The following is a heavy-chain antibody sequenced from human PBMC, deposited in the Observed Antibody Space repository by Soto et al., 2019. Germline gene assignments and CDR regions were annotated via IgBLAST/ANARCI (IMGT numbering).Heavy chain of an antibody. J-gene: IGHJ4*02. CDR1: GFTFSSYA. CDR3: AGTRQGASIVPLR. V-gene: IGHV3-23*01. CDR2: ISGSGGST. D-gene: IGHD2-2*01. Sequence: EVQLLESGGGLVQPGGSLRLSCAASGFTFSSYAMSWVRQAPGKGLEWVSAISGSGGSTYYADSVKGRFTISRDNSKNTLYLQMNSLRAEDTAVYYCAGTRQGASIVPLRWGQGNLVNVSS.